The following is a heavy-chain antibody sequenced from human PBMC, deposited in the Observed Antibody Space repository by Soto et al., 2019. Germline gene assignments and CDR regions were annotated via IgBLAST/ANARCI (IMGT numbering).Heavy chain of an antibody. V-gene: IGHV1-18*01. J-gene: IGHJ6*02. CDR1: GYPFCRIG. CDR2: ISGYNGDT. D-gene: IGHD2-8*01. CDR3: AKNGQPPYYYYGMDV. Sequence: APVKVPRKDFGYPFCRIGISWVRKAPGQGLEWMGWISGYNGDTNYAQKVQGRVTMTIDTSTYTAYMELRSLTSDDTAIYYCAKNGQPPYYYYGMDVWGQGTTVTSP.